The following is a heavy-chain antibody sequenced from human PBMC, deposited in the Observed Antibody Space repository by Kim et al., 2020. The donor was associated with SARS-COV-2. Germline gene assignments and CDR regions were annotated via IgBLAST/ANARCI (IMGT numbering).Heavy chain of an antibody. CDR2: IKSKTDGGTT. J-gene: IGHJ4*02. D-gene: IGHD6-13*01. CDR1: GFTFSNAW. CDR3: TTDAAGYSSSWSLRGGDY. Sequence: GGSLRLSCAASGFTFSNAWMSWVRQAPGKGLEWVGRIKSKTDGGTTDYAAPVKGRFTISRDDSKNTLYLQMNSLKTEDTAVYYCTTDAAGYSSSWSLRGGDYWGQGTLVTVSS. V-gene: IGHV3-15*01.